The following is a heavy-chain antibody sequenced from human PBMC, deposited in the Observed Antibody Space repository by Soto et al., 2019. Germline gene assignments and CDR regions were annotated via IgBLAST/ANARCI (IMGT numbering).Heavy chain of an antibody. CDR3: ARWYYYDSSGYYSDY. Sequence: SETLSLTCAVSGGSISSSNWWSCVRQPPGKGLEWIGEIYHSGSTNYNPSLKSRVTISVDKSKNQFSLKLSSVTAADTAVYYCARWYYYDSSGYYSDYWGQGTLVTVSS. J-gene: IGHJ4*02. V-gene: IGHV4-4*02. CDR2: IYHSGST. D-gene: IGHD3-22*01. CDR1: GGSISSSNW.